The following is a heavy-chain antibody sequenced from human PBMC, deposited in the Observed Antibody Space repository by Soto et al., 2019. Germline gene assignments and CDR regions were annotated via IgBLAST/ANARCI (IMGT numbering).Heavy chain of an antibody. CDR3: ARGIYGDYVVHYYYGMDV. Sequence: SETLSLTCAVYGGSFSGYYWSWIRQHPGKGLEWIGEINHSGSTNYNPSLKSRVTISVDTSKNQFSLKLSSVTAADTAVYYCARGIYGDYVVHYYYGMDVWGQGTTVTVSS. CDR1: GGSFSGYY. V-gene: IGHV4-34*01. CDR2: INHSGST. D-gene: IGHD4-17*01. J-gene: IGHJ6*02.